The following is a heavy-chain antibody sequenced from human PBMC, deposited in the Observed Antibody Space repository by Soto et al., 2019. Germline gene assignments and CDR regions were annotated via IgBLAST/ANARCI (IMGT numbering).Heavy chain of an antibody. D-gene: IGHD3-3*01. CDR2: ISAYIGNT. CDR3: ARDPESVMYYDFWSGYWFDP. V-gene: IGHV1-18*01. Sequence: ASVKVSCKASGYTFTSYGISWVRQAPGQGLELMGWISAYIGNTNYAQKFQGRVTITRDTSASTAYMELSSLRSEDTAVYYCARDPESVMYYDFWSGYWFDPWGQGTLVTVSS. J-gene: IGHJ5*02. CDR1: GYTFTSYG.